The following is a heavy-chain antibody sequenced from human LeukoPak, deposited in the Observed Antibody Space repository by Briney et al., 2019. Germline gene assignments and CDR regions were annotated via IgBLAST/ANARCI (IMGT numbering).Heavy chain of an antibody. CDR2: IYSGGST. D-gene: IGHD5-24*01. Sequence: QPGGSLRLSCAASGFTVSSNYMSWLRQAPGQGLEWVSVIYSGGSTYYADSQKSRFTISRDNSKTTLYLQISSRRGDDAAVYYCARGAVYNYPVGYWAQGPVVTVFS. CDR3: ARGAVYNYPVGY. CDR1: GFTVSSNY. V-gene: IGHV3-66*02. J-gene: IGHJ4*02.